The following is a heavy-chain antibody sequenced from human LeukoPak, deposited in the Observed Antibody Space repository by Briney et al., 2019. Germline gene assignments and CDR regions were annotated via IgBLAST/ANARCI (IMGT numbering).Heavy chain of an antibody. CDR3: ARHGYTASHYFLDF. CDR2: IYTTGKT. CDR1: SGSINSYY. Sequence: PSETLSLTCTVSSGSINSYYWGWVRQPAGRGLEWIGRIYTTGKTDYNPSLESPLTVSVDTSKRQFSLNLRSVTAADTAIYYCARHGYTASHYFLDFWSQGTLVTVSS. J-gene: IGHJ4*02. V-gene: IGHV4-4*07. D-gene: IGHD3-16*01.